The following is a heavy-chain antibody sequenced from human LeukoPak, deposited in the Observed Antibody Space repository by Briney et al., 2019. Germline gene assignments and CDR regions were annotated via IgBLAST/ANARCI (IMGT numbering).Heavy chain of an antibody. V-gene: IGHV3-9*01. Sequence: GGSLRLSCAASGFTFDDYAMHWVRQAPGKGLEWVSGITWNRDNIGYGDSVKGRFTISRDNSKNTLYLQMDSLRAEDTAVFYCAKGQTYTSSWFYFDYWGQGTLVTVSS. CDR2: ITWNRDNI. CDR3: AKGQTYTSSWFYFDY. D-gene: IGHD6-13*01. CDR1: GFTFDDYA. J-gene: IGHJ4*02.